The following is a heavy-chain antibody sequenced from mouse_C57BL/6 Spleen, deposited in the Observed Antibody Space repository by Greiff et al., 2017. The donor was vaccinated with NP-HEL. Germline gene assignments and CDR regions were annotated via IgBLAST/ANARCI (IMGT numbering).Heavy chain of an antibody. J-gene: IGHJ4*01. CDR3: ARRAGDYAMDY. D-gene: IGHD3-3*01. V-gene: IGHV1-18*01. CDR2: INPNNGGT. Sequence: EVQLQQSGPELVKPGASVKIPCKASGYTFTDYNMDWVKQSHGKSLEWIGDINPNNGGTINNQKFKGKATLTVDKYSSTAYMELRSLTSGDTAVYYCARRAGDYAMDYWGQGTSVTVSS. CDR1: GYTFTDYN.